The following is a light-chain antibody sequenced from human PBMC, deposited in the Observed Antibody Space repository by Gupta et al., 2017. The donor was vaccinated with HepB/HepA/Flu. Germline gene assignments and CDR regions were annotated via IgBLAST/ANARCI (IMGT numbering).Light chain of an antibody. J-gene: IGKJ1*01. CDR2: GAS. CDR1: QSVSSN. CDR3: QQDNNWPPA. Sequence: EIVMTQSPATLSVSPGERATLSCRASQSVSSNLAWYQQKPGQAPRFFIYGASTRATGIPARFSGSGSGTEFTLTISSLQSEDFAVYYCQQDNNWPPAFGQGTKVEIK. V-gene: IGKV3-15*01.